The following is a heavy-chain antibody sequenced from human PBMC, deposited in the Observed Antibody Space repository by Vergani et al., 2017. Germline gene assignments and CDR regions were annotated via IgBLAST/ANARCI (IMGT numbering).Heavy chain of an antibody. CDR3: ASNGYYCLDY. V-gene: IGHV4-59*02. D-gene: IGHD3-22*01. J-gene: IGHJ4*02. Sequence: QVQLQESGPGLVKPSETLSLTCAVSGAPVSGYYWSWIRQPPGKGLEWIGFIDSSGSTNYNPSLKTRVTISVDKSKNRFSLKLSSVTAADTAVYYCASNGYYCLDYWGRGTLVTVSS. CDR2: IDSSGST. CDR1: GAPVSGYY.